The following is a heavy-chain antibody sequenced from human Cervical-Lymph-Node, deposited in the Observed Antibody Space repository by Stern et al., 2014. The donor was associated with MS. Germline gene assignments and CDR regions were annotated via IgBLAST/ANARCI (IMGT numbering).Heavy chain of an antibody. D-gene: IGHD2-2*01. J-gene: IGHJ3*02. CDR1: GFTYDDHA. Sequence: QLVESGGSLVQPGRSLRLSCAASGFTYDDHAMHWVRQVPGKGLEWVSGISWNSVSIGYADSVKGRFPISRDNAKNSLYLQLNSLRAEDTALYYCAKGVRDAFDIRGQGTMVTVSS. CDR3: AKGVRDAFDI. V-gene: IGHV3-9*01. CDR2: ISWNSVSI.